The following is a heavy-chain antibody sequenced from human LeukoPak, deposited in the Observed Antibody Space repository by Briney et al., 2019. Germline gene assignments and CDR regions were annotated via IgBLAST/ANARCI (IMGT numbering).Heavy chain of an antibody. Sequence: SETLSLTCAVYGGSFSGYYWSWIRQPPGKGLEWIGEINHSGSTNYNPSLKSRVTISVDTSKNQFSLKLSSVTAADTAVYYCARAPPIVLMVYAPRRSGTDVWGQGTTVTVSS. D-gene: IGHD2-8*01. CDR2: INHSGST. J-gene: IGHJ6*02. CDR1: GGSFSGYY. V-gene: IGHV4-34*01. CDR3: ARAPPIVLMVYAPRRSGTDV.